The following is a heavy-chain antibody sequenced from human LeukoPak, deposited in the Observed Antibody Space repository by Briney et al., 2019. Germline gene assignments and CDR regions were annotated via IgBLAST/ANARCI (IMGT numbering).Heavy chain of an antibody. CDR3: AREGGDAFDI. CDR2: ISSTNTYI. Sequence: GSLRLSCAASGFTFTTHSFNWLRQAPGKGLEWVASISSTNTYIKYADSVKGRFTISRDNTKSSVFLQMNSLTGEDTAVYYCAREGGDAFDIWGQGTMVTVSS. J-gene: IGHJ3*02. V-gene: IGHV3-21*01. CDR1: GFTFTTHS. D-gene: IGHD3-16*01.